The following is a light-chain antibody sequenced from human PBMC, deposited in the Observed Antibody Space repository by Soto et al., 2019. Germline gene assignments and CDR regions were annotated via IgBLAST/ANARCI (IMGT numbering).Light chain of an antibody. J-gene: IGKJ3*01. CDR1: QSISSD. V-gene: IGKV3-15*01. CDR2: GAS. Sequence: EVVMTQSPGTLSLSAGERATVSCRASQSISSDLAWYQQKPGQAPRLLIYGASTRTTDIPARFSGGGSGTESTLTISSLQSEDFAIYYCQQYHDWPPITFGPGTKVHIK. CDR3: QQYHDWPPIT.